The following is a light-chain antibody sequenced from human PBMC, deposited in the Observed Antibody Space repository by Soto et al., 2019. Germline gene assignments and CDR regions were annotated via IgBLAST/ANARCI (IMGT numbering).Light chain of an antibody. V-gene: IGLV2-8*01. J-gene: IGLJ2*01. CDR2: ELS. CDR1: SSDVGGNNY. CDR3: ASYGGNNNLL. Sequence: QSALTQPPSASGSPGQSVTISCTGTSSDVGGNNYVSWYQQHPGKAPKLMIFELSRRPSGVPDRFSGSKFGNTASLTVCGLQAEDEADYYCASYGGNNNLLFGGGTKLTV.